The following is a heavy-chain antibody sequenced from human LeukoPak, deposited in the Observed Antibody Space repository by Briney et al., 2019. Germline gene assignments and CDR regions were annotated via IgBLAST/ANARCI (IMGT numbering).Heavy chain of an antibody. J-gene: IGHJ3*02. CDR1: GFTFSSFW. Sequence: GGSLRLSCAASGFTFSSFWMHWVRQAPGKGLVWVSRISTDGGTTTYVDSVRGRFTISRDNANNTLYLQMNSLRAEDTAVYYCAREIQRTVEMTTNRAFDIWGQGTMVTVSS. V-gene: IGHV3-74*01. CDR3: AREIQRTVEMTTNRAFDI. CDR2: ISTDGGTT. D-gene: IGHD5-24*01.